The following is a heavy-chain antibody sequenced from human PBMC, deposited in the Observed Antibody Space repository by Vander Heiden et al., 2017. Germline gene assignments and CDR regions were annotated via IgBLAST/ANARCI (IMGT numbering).Heavy chain of an antibody. CDR3: AKDPPHYYDSSGYIDY. CDR2: ISGSGGST. Sequence: EVQLFESGGCLVQPGGSLRLYCAGAGFILIRYAMIWVRQAPGKGLEWVSAISGSGGSTYYADSVKGRFTISRDNSKNTLYLQMNSLRAEDTAVYYCAKDPPHYYDSSGYIDYWGQGTLVTVSS. V-gene: IGHV3-23*01. CDR1: GFILIRYA. J-gene: IGHJ4*02. D-gene: IGHD3-22*01.